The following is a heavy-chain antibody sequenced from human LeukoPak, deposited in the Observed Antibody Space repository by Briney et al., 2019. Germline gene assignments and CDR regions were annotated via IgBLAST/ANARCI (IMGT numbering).Heavy chain of an antibody. Sequence: ASVKVSCKASGYTFPSYDINWVRQATGQGLEWMGWMNPNSGNTGYAQKFQGRVTMTRNTSISTAYMELSSLRSEDTAVYYCARERGVRFLEVFDPWGQGTLVTVSS. CDR1: GYTFPSYD. CDR3: ARERGVRFLEVFDP. CDR2: MNPNSGNT. V-gene: IGHV1-8*01. J-gene: IGHJ5*02. D-gene: IGHD3-3*01.